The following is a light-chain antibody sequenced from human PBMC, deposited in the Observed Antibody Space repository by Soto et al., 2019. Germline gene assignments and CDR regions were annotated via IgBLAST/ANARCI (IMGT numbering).Light chain of an antibody. Sequence: QSVLTQPPSASGSPGQSVTISCTGTSSDVGGYNYVSWYQQHPGKVPKLMVYEVNKRPSGVPDRFSGSKSGNTASLTVSGLQAEDEADYYCTSYAGGNNVVGTGSELAVL. CDR2: EVN. J-gene: IGLJ1*01. CDR1: SSDVGGYNY. V-gene: IGLV2-8*01. CDR3: TSYAGGNNV.